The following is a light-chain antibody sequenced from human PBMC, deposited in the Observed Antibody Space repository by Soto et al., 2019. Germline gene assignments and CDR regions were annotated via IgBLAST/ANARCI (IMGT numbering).Light chain of an antibody. CDR1: QSVSTN. CDR3: HHYNHWPPT. J-gene: IGKJ1*01. Sequence: EIVMTQSPATLSVSPGERATLSCRASQSVSTNLGWYQQRPGQAPRLLIYGASNRATGIPARFSGSGSGTEFTLTISSLQSQDFAVYYCHHYNHWPPTFGQGTKVEIK. CDR2: GAS. V-gene: IGKV3-15*01.